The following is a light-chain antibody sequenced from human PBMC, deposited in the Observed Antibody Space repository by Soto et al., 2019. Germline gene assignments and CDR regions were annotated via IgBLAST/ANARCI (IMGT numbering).Light chain of an antibody. Sequence: QSALTQPASVSGSPGQSITISCTGTSSDIGGYKTVSWYRQEPGKAPKLIIYEVSDRPSGVSNRFSGSTSGNTASLTISRLQAEDEDDYYCSSNTATSILFGGGTKLPVL. J-gene: IGLJ2*01. CDR3: SSNTATSIL. CDR1: SSDIGGYKT. V-gene: IGLV2-14*01. CDR2: EVS.